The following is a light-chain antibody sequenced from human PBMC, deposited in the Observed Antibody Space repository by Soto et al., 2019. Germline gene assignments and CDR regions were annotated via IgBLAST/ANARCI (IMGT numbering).Light chain of an antibody. CDR3: QHYSSQT. J-gene: IGKJ1*01. V-gene: IGKV3-20*01. CDR1: QSVSSNY. Sequence: EIVLTQSPGTRSLSPGERATLSFRARQSVSSNYLAWYQQRTGQAPRLLIYGASSRATGIPDRFSGSGSGTDLTLTIRRLEPEASAVYLCQHYSSQTFGQGTKVDNK. CDR2: GAS.